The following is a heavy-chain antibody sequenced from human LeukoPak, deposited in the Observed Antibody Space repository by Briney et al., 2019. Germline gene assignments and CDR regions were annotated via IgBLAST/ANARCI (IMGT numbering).Heavy chain of an antibody. D-gene: IGHD1-1*01. V-gene: IGHV3-30*02. CDR2: IRYDGSNK. Sequence: GGSLRLSCAASGFTFSSYGMHWVRQAPGKGLEWVAFIRYDGSNKYYADSVKGRFTISRDNSKNTLYLQMNSLRAEDTAVYYCAKDSPCELDPLGGANCFDYWGRGPLDSVSS. CDR1: GFTFSSYG. J-gene: IGHJ4*02. CDR3: AKDSPCELDPLGGANCFDY.